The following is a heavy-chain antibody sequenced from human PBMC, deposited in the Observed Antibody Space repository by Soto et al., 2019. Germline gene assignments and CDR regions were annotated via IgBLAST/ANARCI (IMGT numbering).Heavy chain of an antibody. J-gene: IGHJ3*02. CDR2: IKEDGSGK. CDR1: GFTFSSNW. V-gene: IGHV3-7*01. CDR3: ASISSSWSRGAFDI. D-gene: IGHD6-13*01. Sequence: AASGFTFSSNWMSWVRQAPGKGLEWVAKIKEDGSGKYYVDSGKGRFTISRDNARNSLFLQMNSLRAEDTAVYYCASISSSWSRGAFDIWGQGTMVTVSS.